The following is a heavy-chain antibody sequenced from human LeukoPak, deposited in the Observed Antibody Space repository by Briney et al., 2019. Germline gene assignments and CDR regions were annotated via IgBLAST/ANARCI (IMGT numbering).Heavy chain of an antibody. CDR2: IIPIFGTA. CDR3: ASLRSDFLSGSNWFDP. J-gene: IGHJ5*02. V-gene: IGHV1-69*13. CDR1: GGTFSSYA. Sequence: SVKVSCKASGGTFSSYAISWVRQAPGQGLEWMGGIIPIFGTANYAQKFQGRVTITADESTSTAYMELSSLRSEDTAVYYCASLRSDFLSGSNWFDPWGQGTLVTVSS. D-gene: IGHD3-3*01.